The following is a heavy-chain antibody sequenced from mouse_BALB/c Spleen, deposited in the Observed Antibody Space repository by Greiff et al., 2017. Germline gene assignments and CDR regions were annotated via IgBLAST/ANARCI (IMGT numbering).Heavy chain of an antibody. CDR3: TRLGGKPSDFAY. CDR2: INPNNGGT. CDR1: GYTFTDYN. J-gene: IGHJ3*01. Sequence: VQLQQSGPELVKPGASVKIPCKASGYTFTDYNMDWVKQSHGKSLEWIGDINPNNGGTAYNQKFKGKATLTADKSSSTAYMELRSLTSEDSAVYYCTRLGGKPSDFAYWGQGTLVTVSA. D-gene: IGHD2-1*01. V-gene: IGHV1-18*01.